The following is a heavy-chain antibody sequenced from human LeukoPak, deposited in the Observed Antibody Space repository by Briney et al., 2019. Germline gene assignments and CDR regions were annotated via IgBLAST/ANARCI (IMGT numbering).Heavy chain of an antibody. J-gene: IGHJ4*02. Sequence: GSLRLSCAVSGFTFSSYSMNWVRQAPGKGLEWVSYISSSSSTIYYADSVKGRFTISRDNAKNSLYLQMNSLRAEDTAVYYCARRSFSFDYWGQGTLVTVSS. CDR2: ISSSSSTI. V-gene: IGHV3-48*01. D-gene: IGHD2-15*01. CDR1: GFTFSSYS. CDR3: ARRSFSFDY.